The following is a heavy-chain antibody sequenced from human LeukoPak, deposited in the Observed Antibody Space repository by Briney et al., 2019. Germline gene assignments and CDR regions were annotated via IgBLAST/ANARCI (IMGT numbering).Heavy chain of an antibody. CDR2: IKKDGSEK. V-gene: IGHV3-7*01. CDR3: AELGITMIGGV. CDR1: GFTFSSYW. D-gene: IGHD3-10*02. Sequence: GGSLRLSCAASGFTFSSYWMSWVRQAPGTGLEWVANIKKDGSEKYYVDSVKGRFTISRDNAKTSLYLQMNSLRAEDTAVYYCAELGITMIGGVWGKGTTVTISS. J-gene: IGHJ6*04.